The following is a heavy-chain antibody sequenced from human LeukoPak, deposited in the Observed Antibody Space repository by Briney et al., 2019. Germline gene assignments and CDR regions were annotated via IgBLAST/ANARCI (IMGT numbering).Heavy chain of an antibody. Sequence: ASVKVSCKASGYTFTGYYMHWVRQAPGQGLEWMGWINPNSGGTNYAQKFQGRVNMNRDTSISTAYMELSRLRSDDTAVYYCVRSITRIGYFDYWGQGTLVTDSS. V-gene: IGHV1-2*02. CDR2: INPNSGGT. D-gene: IGHD3-16*01. CDR1: GYTFTGYY. J-gene: IGHJ4*02. CDR3: VRSITRIGYFDY.